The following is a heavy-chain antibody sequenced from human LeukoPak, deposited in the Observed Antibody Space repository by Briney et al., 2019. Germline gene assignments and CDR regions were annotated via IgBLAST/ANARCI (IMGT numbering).Heavy chain of an antibody. D-gene: IGHD3-10*01. CDR1: GFTFSSCA. CDR2: ISYDGSNK. CDR3: ARVTPTLWFGEFDY. V-gene: IGHV3-30-3*01. J-gene: IGHJ4*02. Sequence: PGRSLTLSCAASGFTFSSCAMHWVREAPGKGLEWVAVISYDGSNKYYADSVKGRFTISRDNSKNTLYLQMNSLRAEDTAVYYCARVTPTLWFGEFDYWGQGTLVTVSS.